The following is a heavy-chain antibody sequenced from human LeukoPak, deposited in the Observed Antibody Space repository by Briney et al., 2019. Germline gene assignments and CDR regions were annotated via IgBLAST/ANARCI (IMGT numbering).Heavy chain of an antibody. Sequence: SETLSLTCTVSGGSISSYYWSWIRQPPGKGLEWIGYIYYSGSTNYNPSLKSRVTISVDTSKNQFSLKLSSVTAADTAVYYCARAQGTYYYDSSGYSLWGQGTLVTVSS. CDR1: GGSISSYY. CDR3: ARAQGTYYYDSSGYSL. D-gene: IGHD3-22*01. J-gene: IGHJ4*02. V-gene: IGHV4-59*01. CDR2: IYYSGST.